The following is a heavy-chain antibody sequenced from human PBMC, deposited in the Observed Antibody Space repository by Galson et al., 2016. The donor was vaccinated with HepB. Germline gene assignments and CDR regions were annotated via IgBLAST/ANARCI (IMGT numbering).Heavy chain of an antibody. CDR1: GLSFCNSG. Sequence: SLRLSCAASGLSFCNSGMTWVRQAPGRGLEWVAGITRIGDATHYADFVKGRFTISRDNSKNTPYLYMNNLTAGDTAIFYCGKHGGFDYWGQGALVTVSS. D-gene: IGHD3-16*01. CDR2: ITRIGDAT. J-gene: IGHJ4*02. CDR3: GKHGGFDY. V-gene: IGHV3-23*01.